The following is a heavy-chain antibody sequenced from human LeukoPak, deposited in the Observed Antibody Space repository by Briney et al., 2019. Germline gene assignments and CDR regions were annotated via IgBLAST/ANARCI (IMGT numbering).Heavy chain of an antibody. CDR2: IYYTGT. V-gene: IGHV4-59*02. CDR3: ASRKLGNDY. D-gene: IGHD7-27*01. J-gene: IGHJ4*02. Sequence: SETLSLTCTVSGGSVTDYYWSWIRQSPGKGLEWIGYIYYTGTSYNPSLKSRVTISADASKNQFSLKLISVTAADTAVYYCASRKLGNDYWGQGTLVTVSS. CDR1: GGSVTDYY.